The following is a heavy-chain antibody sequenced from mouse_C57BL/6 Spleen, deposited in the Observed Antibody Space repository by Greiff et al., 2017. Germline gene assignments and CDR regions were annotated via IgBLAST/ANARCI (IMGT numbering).Heavy chain of an antibody. CDR2: INPNNGGT. CDR1: GYTFTDYY. Sequence: EVQLQQSGPELVKPGASVKISCKASGYTFTDYYMNWVKQSHGKSLEWIGDINPNNGGTSYNQKFKGKATLTVDKSSSTASMALRSLTSEDSAVYYCARWEDWEDYWGQGTTLTVSS. D-gene: IGHD4-1*01. V-gene: IGHV1-26*01. J-gene: IGHJ2*01. CDR3: ARWEDWEDY.